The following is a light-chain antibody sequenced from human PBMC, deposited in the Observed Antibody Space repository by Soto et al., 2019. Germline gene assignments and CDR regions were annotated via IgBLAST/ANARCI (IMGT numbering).Light chain of an antibody. V-gene: IGKV1-39*01. CDR1: QSSRGY. CDR2: WAS. J-gene: IGKJ1*01. CDR3: PQKNRLTRT. Sequence: DNQMTQSASSLSASXXDGVPITRGASQSSRGYVNGDQQKPGTAPQXXRDWASTLQRLGPSRFSGSGSGTDFTLTSSSLQPEDFATYFCPQKNRLTRTFGQGTKVDIK.